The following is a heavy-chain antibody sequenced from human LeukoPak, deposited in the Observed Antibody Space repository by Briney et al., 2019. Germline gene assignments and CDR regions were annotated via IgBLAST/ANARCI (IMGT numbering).Heavy chain of an antibody. D-gene: IGHD6-19*01. CDR2: IKQDGSEK. V-gene: IGHV3-7*01. CDR3: ARRAVAASVPFDY. J-gene: IGHJ4*02. CDR1: GFTFSTYW. Sequence: PGGSLRLSCAASGFTFSTYWMSWVRQAPGKGLEWVANIKQDGSEKYYVDSVKGRFTISRDNAKNSRYLQMNSLRAEDTAVYYCARRAVAASVPFDYWGQGTLVTVSS.